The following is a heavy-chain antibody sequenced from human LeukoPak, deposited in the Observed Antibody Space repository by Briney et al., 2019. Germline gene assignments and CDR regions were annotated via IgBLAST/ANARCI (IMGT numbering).Heavy chain of an antibody. D-gene: IGHD2-8*01. CDR1: GFTFSNAW. CDR3: TTSACSNGVCYTSVDY. Sequence: PGGSLRLSCAASGFTFSNAWMSWVRQAPGKVLEWVGRIKSKTDGGTTDYAAPVKGRFTMSRDDSKNTLYLQMNSLKTEDTAVYYCTTSACSNGVCYTSVDYWGQGTLITVSS. J-gene: IGHJ4*02. CDR2: IKSKTDGGTT. V-gene: IGHV3-15*01.